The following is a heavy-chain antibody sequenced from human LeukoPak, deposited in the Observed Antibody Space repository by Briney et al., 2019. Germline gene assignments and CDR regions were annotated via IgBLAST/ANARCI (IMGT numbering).Heavy chain of an antibody. Sequence: ASVKVSCKASGYTFTSYDINWVRQATGQGLEWMGWMNPNSGNTGYAQKFQGRVTMTRNTSISTAYMELSSLRSEDTAVYYCARGPKDTYYYYMDVWGKGTTVTVSS. CDR2: MNPNSGNT. V-gene: IGHV1-8*01. CDR3: ARGPKDTYYYYMDV. CDR1: GYTFTSYD. J-gene: IGHJ6*03. D-gene: IGHD5-18*01.